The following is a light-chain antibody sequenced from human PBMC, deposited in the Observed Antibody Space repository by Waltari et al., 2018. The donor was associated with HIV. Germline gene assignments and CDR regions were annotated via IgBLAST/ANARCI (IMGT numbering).Light chain of an antibody. Sequence: QSVMTQPPSASGTPGQPVTIPCSATSSTIGSNTLNWYQQLPGTAPKLLIYSSDQWPSGVPDRFSGSKSGTSASLAISGLQSEDEADYYCAAWDDSLKGVIFGGGTKLTVL. CDR1: SSTIGSNT. CDR2: SSD. V-gene: IGLV1-44*01. J-gene: IGLJ2*01. CDR3: AAWDDSLKGVI.